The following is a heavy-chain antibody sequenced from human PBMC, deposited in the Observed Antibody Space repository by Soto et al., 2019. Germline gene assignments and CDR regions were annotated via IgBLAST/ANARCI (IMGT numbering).Heavy chain of an antibody. CDR1: GYTFTGYY. Sequence: ASVKVSCKASGYTFTGYYMHWVRQAPGRGLEWMGWINPNSGGTNYAQKFQGWVTMTRGTSISTAYMELSRLRSDDTAVYYCARDNGSGSSSTFDYWGQGTLVTVSS. J-gene: IGHJ4*02. CDR3: ARDNGSGSSSTFDY. D-gene: IGHD1-26*01. V-gene: IGHV1-2*04. CDR2: INPNSGGT.